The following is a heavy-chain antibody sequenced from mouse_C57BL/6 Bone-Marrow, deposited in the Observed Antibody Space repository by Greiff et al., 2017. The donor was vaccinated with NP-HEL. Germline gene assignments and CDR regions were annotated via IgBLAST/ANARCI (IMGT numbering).Heavy chain of an antibody. D-gene: IGHD2-4*01. Sequence: QVQLQQSGAELVKPGASVKMSCKASGYTFTSYWITWVKQRPGQGLEWIGDIYPGSGSTNYNEKFKSKATLTVDTSSSTAYMQLSSLTSEDSAVYYCAREGLYDYDGAWFAYWGQGTLVTVSA. CDR3: AREGLYDYDGAWFAY. CDR2: IYPGSGST. J-gene: IGHJ3*01. CDR1: GYTFTSYW. V-gene: IGHV1-55*01.